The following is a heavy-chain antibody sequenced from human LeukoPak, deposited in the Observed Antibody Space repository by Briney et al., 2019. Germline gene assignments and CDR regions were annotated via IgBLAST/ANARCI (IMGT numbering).Heavy chain of an antibody. CDR1: GGSISSRPYY. J-gene: IGHJ4*02. Sequence: SETLSLTCTVSGGSISSRPYYWGWVRQPPGKGLEWIGSISYSGSIHYNPSLKSRITILLDTSKNQISLKLSSVTAADTAVYYCSRGSYDILTGYSTLGEYWGQGTLVTVSS. CDR3: SRGSYDILTGYSTLGEY. V-gene: IGHV4-39*01. D-gene: IGHD3-9*01. CDR2: ISYSGSI.